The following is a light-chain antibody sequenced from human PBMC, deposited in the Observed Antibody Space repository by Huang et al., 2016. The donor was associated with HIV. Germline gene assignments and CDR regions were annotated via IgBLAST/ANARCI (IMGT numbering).Light chain of an antibody. CDR3: QQFGSSPPYS. J-gene: IGKJ2*03. CDR1: QSVNNNY. V-gene: IGKV3-20*01. CDR2: RAS. Sequence: EILLTQSPDTLSLSPGERATLSCRASQSVNNNYLAWYQKKPGQAPRLLIYRASTRATGIPDRFSGSGSGTDFTLTISRLEPDDFAVYYCQQFGSSPPYSFGQGTKLEIK.